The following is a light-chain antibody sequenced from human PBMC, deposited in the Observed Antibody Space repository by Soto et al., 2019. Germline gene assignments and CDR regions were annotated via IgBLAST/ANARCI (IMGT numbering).Light chain of an antibody. CDR1: SSDVGSYDY. J-gene: IGLJ1*01. CDR2: DVN. V-gene: IGLV2-14*03. CDR3: CAYSTSGTHV. Sequence: QSVLTQPASVSGSPGQSITFSCTGTSSDVGSYDYVFWHQQHPGKAPKLIIYDVNNRPSGVPSRFSGSKSGNTASLIISGLQTEDEADYYCCAYSTSGTHVFGTGTKVTVL.